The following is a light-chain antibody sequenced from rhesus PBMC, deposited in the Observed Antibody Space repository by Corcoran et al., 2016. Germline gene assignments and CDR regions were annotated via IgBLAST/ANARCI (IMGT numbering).Light chain of an antibody. CDR1: TSDIGPYNY. CDR3: SSYTDSDTYI. CDR2: EVT. J-gene: IGLJ1*01. V-gene: IGLV2-32*02. Sequence: QAALTQTRSVSGSPRQSVTSSCPGTTSDIGPYNYVSWYQQHPDTAPKFMIYEVTKRPSGVSDRFSGSKSGNTASLTISGLQPEDEADYYCSSYTDSDTYIFGTGTRLTVL.